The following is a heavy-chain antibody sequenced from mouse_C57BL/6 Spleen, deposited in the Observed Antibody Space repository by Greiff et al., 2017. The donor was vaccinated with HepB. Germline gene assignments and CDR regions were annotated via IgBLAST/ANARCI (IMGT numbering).Heavy chain of an antibody. Sequence: VQLQQSGPGLVQPSQSLSITCTVSGFSLTSYGVHWVRQSPGKGLEWLGVIWSGGSTDYNAAFISRLSISKDNSKSQVSFKMNSLQADDTAIYYCARVYYGYDGFAYWGQGTLVTVSA. CDR3: ARVYYGYDGFAY. J-gene: IGHJ3*01. CDR2: IWSGGST. CDR1: GFSLTSYG. V-gene: IGHV2-2*01. D-gene: IGHD2-2*01.